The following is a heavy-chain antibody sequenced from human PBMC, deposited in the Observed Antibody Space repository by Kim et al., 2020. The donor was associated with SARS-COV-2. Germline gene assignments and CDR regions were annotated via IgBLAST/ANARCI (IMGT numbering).Heavy chain of an antibody. CDR1: GGTFSSYA. V-gene: IGHV1-69*13. CDR2: IIPIFGTA. CDR3: ARVWSSSPGPNYYFDY. Sequence: SVKVSCKASGGTFSSYAISWVRQAPGQGLEWMGGIIPIFGTANYAQKFQGRVTITADESTSTSYMELSSLRSEDTAVYYCARVWSSSPGPNYYFDYWGQGTLVTVSS. J-gene: IGHJ4*02. D-gene: IGHD6-6*01.